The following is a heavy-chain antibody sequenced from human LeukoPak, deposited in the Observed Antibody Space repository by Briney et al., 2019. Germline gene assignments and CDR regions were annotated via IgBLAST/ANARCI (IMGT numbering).Heavy chain of an antibody. D-gene: IGHD3-22*01. Sequence: PGGSLRLSCAASGFTVSSNYMSWVRQAPGKGLEWIGEINHSGSTNYNPSLKSRVTISVDTSKNQFSLKLSSVTAADTAVCYCARGVTMTNQFDYWGQGTLVTVSS. CDR3: ARGVTMTNQFDY. CDR1: GFTVSSNY. J-gene: IGHJ4*02. V-gene: IGHV4-34*01. CDR2: INHSGST.